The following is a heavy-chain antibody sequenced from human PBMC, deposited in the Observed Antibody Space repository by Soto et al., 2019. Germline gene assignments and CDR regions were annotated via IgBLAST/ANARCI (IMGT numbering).Heavy chain of an antibody. D-gene: IGHD2-21*01. Sequence: ASVKVSCKASGYTFSDYYMHWVRLAPGQGLEWMGWINPNSGDTNYAQKFQGWVTMTRNTSISTAYMELSSLRSEDTAVYYCARVWPVENAFDIWGKGTMGTVS. CDR1: GYTFSDYY. J-gene: IGHJ3*02. CDR2: INPNSGDT. V-gene: IGHV1-2*04. CDR3: ARVWPVENAFDI.